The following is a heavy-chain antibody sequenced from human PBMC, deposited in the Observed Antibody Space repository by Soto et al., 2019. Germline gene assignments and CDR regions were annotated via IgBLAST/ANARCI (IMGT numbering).Heavy chain of an antibody. CDR2: THSGGST. V-gene: IGHV3-53*01. J-gene: IGHJ6*02. CDR1: GFTVSSNY. D-gene: IGHD2-15*01. CDR3: VRDLTLSGMDV. Sequence: GGSLRLSCAASGFTVSSNYMSWVRLAPGKGLEWVSVTHSGGSTYYADSVKGRFTISRDTSKNTLYLQMNSLRAEDTAVYYCVRDLTLSGMDVWGQGTTVTVSS.